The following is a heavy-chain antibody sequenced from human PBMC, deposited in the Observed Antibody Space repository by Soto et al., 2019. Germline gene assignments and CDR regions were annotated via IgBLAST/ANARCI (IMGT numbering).Heavy chain of an antibody. CDR1: GDSISSSNYY. V-gene: IGHV4-39*01. D-gene: IGHD2-15*01. Sequence: SETLSLTCTVSGDSISSSNYYWGWIRQPPGKGLEWIGSSFYSGNTYYNPSLKSRVTISVDRSKNQFSLRLRSVTAADTAVYYCARHVCGGDSCYGYYYYYYMDVWGKGTTVTVSS. CDR2: SFYSGNT. CDR3: ARHVCGGDSCYGYYYYYYMDV. J-gene: IGHJ6*03.